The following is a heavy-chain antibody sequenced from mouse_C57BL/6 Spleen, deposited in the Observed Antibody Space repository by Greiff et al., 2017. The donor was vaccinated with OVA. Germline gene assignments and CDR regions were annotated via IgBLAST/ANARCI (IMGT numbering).Heavy chain of an antibody. J-gene: IGHJ1*03. CDR2: INYDGSST. Sequence: EVQGVESEGGLVQPGSSMKLSCTASGFTFSDYYMAWVRQVPEKGLEWVANINYDGSSTYYLDSLKSRVIISRDNAKNIRYLQMSSLKSEDTATYYCARGWGPITTVGDWYFDVWGTGTTVTVAS. D-gene: IGHD1-1*01. V-gene: IGHV5-16*01. CDR3: ARGWGPITTVGDWYFDV. CDR1: GFTFSDYY.